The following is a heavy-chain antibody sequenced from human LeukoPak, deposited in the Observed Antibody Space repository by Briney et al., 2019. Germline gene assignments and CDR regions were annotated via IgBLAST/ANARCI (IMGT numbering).Heavy chain of an antibody. CDR1: GFKFNNYW. V-gene: IGHV3-7*01. CDR2: IKQDGSEK. CDR3: ARYYDTSSSNDAFDV. J-gene: IGHJ3*01. D-gene: IGHD3-22*01. Sequence: TGGSLRLSCVASGFKFNNYWMTWVRQAPGQGLEWVAHIKQDGSEKFYVDSVKGRFTISRDNAKNSLYLQMDSLRAEDTAVYYCARYYDTSSSNDAFDVWGQGTIVTVSS.